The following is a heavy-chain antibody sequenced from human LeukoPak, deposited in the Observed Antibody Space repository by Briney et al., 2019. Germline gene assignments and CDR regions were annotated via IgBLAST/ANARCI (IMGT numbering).Heavy chain of an antibody. CDR3: AKHKENYGDSCLDDY. CDR1: GFIVSSDY. D-gene: IGHD4-17*01. Sequence: GGSLRLSCAVSGFIVSSDYMSWVRQAPGKGLEWVSTISGSGGSAFYADSVKGRFTISRDNSKRTLYLQMNSLRAEDTAVYYCAKHKENYGDSCLDDYWGQGTLVTVSS. J-gene: IGHJ4*02. CDR2: ISGSGGSA. V-gene: IGHV3-23*01.